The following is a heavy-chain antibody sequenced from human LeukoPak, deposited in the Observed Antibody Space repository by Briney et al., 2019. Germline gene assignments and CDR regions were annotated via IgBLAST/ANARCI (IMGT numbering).Heavy chain of an antibody. CDR1: GFTFSSYA. CDR3: AKSSLYYYDRAYHFDY. V-gene: IGHV3-23*01. CDR2: ISGSGGST. Sequence: GGSLRLSCAASGFTFSSYAMSWVRQAPGKGLEWVSGISGSGGSTYYADSVKGRFTISRDNSKNTLYLQMNSLRAEDTAVYYCAKSSLYYYDRAYHFDYWGQGTLVTVSS. D-gene: IGHD3-22*01. J-gene: IGHJ4*02.